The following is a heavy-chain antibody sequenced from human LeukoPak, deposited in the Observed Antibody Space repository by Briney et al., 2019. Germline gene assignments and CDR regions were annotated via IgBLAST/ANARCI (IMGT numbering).Heavy chain of an antibody. CDR3: ARGGRDGYNYGY. V-gene: IGHV4-59*01. CDR2: IYYSGST. J-gene: IGHJ4*02. D-gene: IGHD5-24*01. CDR1: GGSISSYY. Sequence: KSSETLSLTCTVSGGSISSYYWSWIRQPPGKGLEWIGYIYYSGSTNYNPSLKSRVTISVDTSKNQFSLKLSSATAADTAVYYCARGGRDGYNYGYWGQGTLVTVSS.